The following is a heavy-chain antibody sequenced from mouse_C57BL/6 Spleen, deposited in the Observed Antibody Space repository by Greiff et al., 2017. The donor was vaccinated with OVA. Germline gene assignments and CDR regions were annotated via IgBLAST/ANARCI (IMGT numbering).Heavy chain of an antibody. CDR2: IRLKSDNYAT. V-gene: IGHV6-3*01. Sequence: EVKLVESGGGLVQPGGSMKLSCVASGFTFSNYWMNWVRQSPEKGLEWVAQIRLKSDNYATHYAESVKGRFTISRDDSKSSVYLQMNNLRAEDTGIYYCTVSYGYSYAMDYWGQGTSVTVSS. J-gene: IGHJ4*01. CDR1: GFTFSNYW. CDR3: TVSYGYSYAMDY. D-gene: IGHD2-2*01.